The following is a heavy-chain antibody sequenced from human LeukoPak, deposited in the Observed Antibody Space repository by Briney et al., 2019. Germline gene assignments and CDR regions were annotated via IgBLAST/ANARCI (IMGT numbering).Heavy chain of an antibody. Sequence: GGSLRLSCAASGFTFSSYAMSWVRQAPGKGLEWVSVIYSGGSTYYADSVKGRFTISRDNSKNTLYLHMNSLRAEDTAVYYCARDRAAAGYNDAFDIWGQGTMVTVSS. CDR1: GFTFSSYA. CDR2: IYSGGST. D-gene: IGHD6-13*01. V-gene: IGHV3-53*01. CDR3: ARDRAAAGYNDAFDI. J-gene: IGHJ3*02.